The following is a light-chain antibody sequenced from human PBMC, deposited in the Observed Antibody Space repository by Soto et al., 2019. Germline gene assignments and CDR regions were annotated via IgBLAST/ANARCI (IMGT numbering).Light chain of an antibody. J-gene: IGKJ5*01. CDR3: QQYNTYST. CDR2: DAS. CDR1: QNIRNW. Sequence: EMQKTQTTSNLSPSVGDTVTLTCRASQNIRNWLAWYQQKPGKAPHPLIYDASSLKSGVPARFSGSGSGTEFTLTISSLQPDEFATDYCQQYNTYSTFCQGTRLEIK. V-gene: IGKV1-5*01.